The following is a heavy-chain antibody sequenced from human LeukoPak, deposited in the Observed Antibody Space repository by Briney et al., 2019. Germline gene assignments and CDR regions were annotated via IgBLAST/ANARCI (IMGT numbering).Heavy chain of an antibody. CDR3: ARLFQDGRSLYYYYGMDV. J-gene: IGHJ6*02. CDR2: INHSGST. D-gene: IGHD2-15*01. CDR1: GGSFSGYY. Sequence: SETLSLTCAVYGGSFSGYYWSWICQPPGKGLEWIGEINHSGSTNYNPSLKSRVTISVDTSKNQFSLKLSSVTAADTAVYYCARLFQDGRSLYYYYGMDVWGQGTTVTVSS. V-gene: IGHV4-34*01.